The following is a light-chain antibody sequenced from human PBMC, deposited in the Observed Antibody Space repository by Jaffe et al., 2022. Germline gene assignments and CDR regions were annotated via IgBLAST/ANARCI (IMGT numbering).Light chain of an antibody. CDR3: QQHGNSLYT. CDR1: QSVSSTY. CDR2: GAS. J-gene: IGKJ2*01. V-gene: IGKV3-20*01. Sequence: EIVLTQSPGTLSLSPGERATLSCRASQSVSSTYLAWYQQKPGQPPRLLIYGASNRATGIPDRFSGTGSGTDFTLTISRLEPEDFAVYYCQQHGNSLYTFGQGTKLEIK.